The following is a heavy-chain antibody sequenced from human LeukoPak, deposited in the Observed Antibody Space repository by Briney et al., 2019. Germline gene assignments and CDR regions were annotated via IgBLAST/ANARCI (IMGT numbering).Heavy chain of an antibody. CDR2: INPNSGGT. J-gene: IGHJ4*02. V-gene: IGHV1-2*02. CDR3: AGYFRRDGYKYVFDY. Sequence: ASVKVSCKASGYTFTGYYMHWVRQAPGQGLEWMGWINPNSGGTNYAQKFQGRVTMTRDTSISTACMELSRLRSDDTAVYYCAGYFRRDGYKYVFDYWGQGTLVTVSS. CDR1: GYTFTGYY. D-gene: IGHD5-12*01.